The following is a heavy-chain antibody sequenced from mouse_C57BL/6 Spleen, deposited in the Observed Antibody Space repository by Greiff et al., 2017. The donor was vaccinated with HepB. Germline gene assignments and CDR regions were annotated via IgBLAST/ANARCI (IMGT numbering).Heavy chain of an antibody. CDR1: GFTFSNYW. CDR3: TKSNQYYFDY. J-gene: IGHJ2*01. D-gene: IGHD2-5*01. V-gene: IGHV6-3*01. Sequence: EVKLMESGGGLVQPGGSMKLSCVASGFTFSNYWMNWVRQSPEKGLEWVAQIRLKSDNYATHYAESVKGRFTISRDDSKSSVYLQMNNLRAEDTGIYYCTKSNQYYFDYWGQGTTLTVSS. CDR2: IRLKSDNYAT.